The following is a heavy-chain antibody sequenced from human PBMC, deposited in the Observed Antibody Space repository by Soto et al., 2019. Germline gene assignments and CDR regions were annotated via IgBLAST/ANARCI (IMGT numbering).Heavy chain of an antibody. Sequence: SETLSLICNVSGVSISSTSYNWGWIRQPPGKGLEWIGTLDYSGTAHYNPSLKSRINISADPSKNQVSLTLTSVTAADTAVYYCARTLRLNYYENGAFYSYWYFDLWGRGPLVTVSA. J-gene: IGHJ2*01. CDR2: LDYSGTA. D-gene: IGHD3-22*01. CDR1: GVSISSTSYN. V-gene: IGHV4-39*01. CDR3: ARTLRLNYYENGAFYSYWYFDL.